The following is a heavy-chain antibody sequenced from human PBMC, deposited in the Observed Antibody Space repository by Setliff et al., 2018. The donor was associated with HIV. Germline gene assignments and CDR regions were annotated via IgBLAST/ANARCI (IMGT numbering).Heavy chain of an antibody. D-gene: IGHD3-10*01. Sequence: GESLKISCAASGFTLSDYEMNWVRQAPGKGLEWVSYISSSGGSLYYGASVKGRFSISRDNAKNSLYLEMNSLRVEDTAIYYCVREGLWFGESHWGQGTLVTVS. CDR1: GFTLSDYE. V-gene: IGHV3-48*03. CDR2: ISSSGGSL. CDR3: VREGLWFGESH. J-gene: IGHJ4*02.